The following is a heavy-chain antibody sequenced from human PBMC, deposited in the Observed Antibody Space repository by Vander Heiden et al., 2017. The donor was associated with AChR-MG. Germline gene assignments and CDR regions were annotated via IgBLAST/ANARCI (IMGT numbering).Heavy chain of an antibody. CDR1: GFTFSIYG. J-gene: IGHJ6*02. D-gene: IGHD5-12*01. CDR3: ARDGIVATIYYYYGMDV. CDR2: ISRSSSYK. V-gene: IGHV3-21*01. Sequence: EVQLVESGGGLVKPGGSLRLSCAASGFTFSIYGRHWVRQAPGKGLGGVSCISRSSSYKYYADSVKGRFTSARDNAKNSLDLQMNSLRAEDTAVYYCARDGIVATIYYYYGMDVWGQGTTVTVS.